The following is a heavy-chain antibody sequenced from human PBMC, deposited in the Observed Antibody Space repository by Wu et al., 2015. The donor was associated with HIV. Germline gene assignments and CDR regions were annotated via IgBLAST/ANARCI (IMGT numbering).Heavy chain of an antibody. J-gene: IGHJ4*02. D-gene: IGHD3-10*01. CDR3: ARSDFGSGTLASH. CDR2: ITPRSGST. CDR1: GDSFSTYG. V-gene: IGHV1-2*02. Sequence: QVQLVQSGAEVKKPGSSVKVSCKAPGDSFSTYGISWVRQAPGQRFEWMGYITPRSGSTLYSEKFRDRVSLTRDTAISTAFMDLSGLTSDDTAVYYCARSDFGSGTLASHWGQGTLVTVSS.